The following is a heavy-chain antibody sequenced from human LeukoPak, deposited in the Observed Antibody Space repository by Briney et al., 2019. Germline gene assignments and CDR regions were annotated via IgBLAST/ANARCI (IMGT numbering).Heavy chain of an antibody. Sequence: PGGSLRLSCAASGFTFSSYSMNWVRQAPGKGLEWVAVISYDGSNKYYADSVKGRFTISRDNSKNTLYLQMNSLRAEDTAVYYCARDQEDSGSYCFDYWGQGTLVTVSS. V-gene: IGHV3-30*03. J-gene: IGHJ4*02. CDR3: ARDQEDSGSYCFDY. CDR2: ISYDGSNK. D-gene: IGHD1-26*01. CDR1: GFTFSSYS.